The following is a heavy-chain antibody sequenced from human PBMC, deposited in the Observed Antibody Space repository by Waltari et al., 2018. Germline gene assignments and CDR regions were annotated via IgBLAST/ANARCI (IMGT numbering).Heavy chain of an antibody. CDR2: MNTEGKNR. V-gene: IGHV3-74*01. Sequence: EVQLVESGGDLVQPGGSLRLSCAASGFTFTDYWIHWVRQVAGKGFVGVSEMNTEGKNRNYADSVNGRFTISRDNAKNTVFLQMDSLRAEDTAVYYCARGNDFGFDVWGHGTTVTVSS. CDR3: ARGNDFGFDV. CDR1: GFTFTDYW. J-gene: IGHJ6*02.